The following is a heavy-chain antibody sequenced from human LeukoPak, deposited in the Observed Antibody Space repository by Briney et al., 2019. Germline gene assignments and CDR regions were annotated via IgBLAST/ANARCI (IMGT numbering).Heavy chain of an antibody. CDR3: TSRSSLAYYDYVWGSYRVDY. CDR2: IKSKTDGGTT. D-gene: IGHD3-16*02. Sequence: GGSLRLSCAASGFTFSNAWMSWVRQAPGKGLEWVGRIKSKTDGGTTDYAAPVKGRFTISRDDSKNTLYLQMNSLKTEDTAVYYCTSRSSLAYYDYVWGSYRVDYWGQGTLVTVSS. J-gene: IGHJ4*02. V-gene: IGHV3-15*01. CDR1: GFTFSNAW.